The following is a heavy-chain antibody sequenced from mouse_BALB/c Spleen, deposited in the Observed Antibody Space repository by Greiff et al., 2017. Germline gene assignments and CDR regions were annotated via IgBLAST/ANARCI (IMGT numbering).Heavy chain of an antibody. CDR1: GYTFTSYW. CDR2: INPSTGYT. J-gene: IGHJ2*01. V-gene: IGHV1-7*01. CDR3: AIYYRYDGGDFDY. D-gene: IGHD2-14*01. Sequence: VQLVESGAELAKPGASVKMSCKASGYTFTSYWMHWVKQRPGQGLEWIGYINPSTGYTEYNQKFKDKATLTADKSSSTAYMQLSSLTSEDSAVYYCAIYYRYDGGDFDYWGQGTTLTVSS.